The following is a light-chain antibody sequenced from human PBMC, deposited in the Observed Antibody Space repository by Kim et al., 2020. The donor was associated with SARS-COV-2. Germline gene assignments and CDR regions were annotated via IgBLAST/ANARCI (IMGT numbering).Light chain of an antibody. CDR1: SLRSYY. V-gene: IGLV3-19*01. J-gene: IGLJ2*01. Sequence: SSELTQDPALSVSFVHTVSITCQGDSLRSYYATWYQQKPRQAPILVIYGKNNRPSGIPDRFSGSSSGNTASLTITGNQAGDEADYYCNSRDSNDNVVFGGGTKLTVL. CDR3: NSRDSNDNVV. CDR2: GKN.